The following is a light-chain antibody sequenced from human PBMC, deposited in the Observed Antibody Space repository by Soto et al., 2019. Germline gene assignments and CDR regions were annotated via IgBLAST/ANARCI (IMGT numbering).Light chain of an antibody. Sequence: QSVLTQPPSVSAAPGQTVTISCSGSSSNIGNAYVSWYQHLPGTAPKLLIYEDNKRLSGIRDRFSGAKSGTSATLDITGVQTGDEGEYYCAAWDTSLSAVIFAGGTKVTVL. J-gene: IGLJ2*01. V-gene: IGLV1-51*02. CDR3: AAWDTSLSAVI. CDR1: SSNIGNAY. CDR2: EDN.